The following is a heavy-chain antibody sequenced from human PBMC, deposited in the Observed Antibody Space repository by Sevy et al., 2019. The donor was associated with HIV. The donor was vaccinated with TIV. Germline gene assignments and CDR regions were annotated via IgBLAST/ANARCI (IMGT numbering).Heavy chain of an antibody. Sequence: GGFLRLSCAASGFTFSSYAMSWVRQAPGKGLEWVSAISGSGGSTYYADSVKGRFTISRDNSKNTLYLQMNSLRAEDTAVYYCAKGRYYYDSSGFNFQHWGQGTLVTVSS. D-gene: IGHD3-22*01. CDR2: ISGSGGST. V-gene: IGHV3-23*01. CDR3: AKGRYYYDSSGFNFQH. CDR1: GFTFSSYA. J-gene: IGHJ1*01.